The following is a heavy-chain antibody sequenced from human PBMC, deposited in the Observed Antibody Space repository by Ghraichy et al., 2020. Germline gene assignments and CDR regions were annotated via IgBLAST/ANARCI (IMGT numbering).Heavy chain of an antibody. Sequence: GGSLRLSCAASGFAFYNYGVYWVRQAPGKGLEWVASISSSAANTFYAGSVRGRFTISRDNSKSTLYLQMNNLKVEDTALYYCAVGTFIRGIIFWGQGTLVTGSS. D-gene: IGHD3-16*02. CDR3: AVGTFIRGIIF. CDR1: GFAFYNYG. CDR2: ISSSAANT. V-gene: IGHV3-23*01. J-gene: IGHJ1*01.